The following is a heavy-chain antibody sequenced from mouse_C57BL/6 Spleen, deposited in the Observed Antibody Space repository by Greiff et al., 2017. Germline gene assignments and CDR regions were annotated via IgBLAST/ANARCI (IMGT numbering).Heavy chain of an antibody. CDR1: GFTFSDYY. D-gene: IGHD3-2*01. Sequence: EVQLQESGGGLVQPGGSLKLSCAASGFTFSDYYMYWVRQTPEKRLEWVAYISNGGGSTYYPATVKGRFTISRDNAKNTLYLQMSRLKSEDTAMYYCAKRQLFYAMDYWGQGTSVTVSS. V-gene: IGHV5-12*01. CDR2: ISNGGGST. CDR3: AKRQLFYAMDY. J-gene: IGHJ4*01.